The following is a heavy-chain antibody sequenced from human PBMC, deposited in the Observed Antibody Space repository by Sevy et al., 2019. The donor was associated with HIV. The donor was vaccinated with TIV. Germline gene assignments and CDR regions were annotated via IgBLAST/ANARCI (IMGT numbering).Heavy chain of an antibody. D-gene: IGHD2-8*01. CDR1: GFAFSIYS. Sequence: GGSLRLSCAASGFAFSIYSMSWVRQVPGKGLEWVSTLSVGCCKTKYADSVKVRFTISRDNSKRSVYLQMNEMRVDYTAVYYGASEGCTNPFDSWGQGTLVTVSS. V-gene: IGHV3-23*01. J-gene: IGHJ4*02. CDR3: ASEGCTNPFDS. CDR2: LSVGCCKT.